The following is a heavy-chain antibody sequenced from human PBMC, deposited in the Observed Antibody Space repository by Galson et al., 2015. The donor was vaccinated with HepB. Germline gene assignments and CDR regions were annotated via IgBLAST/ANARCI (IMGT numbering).Heavy chain of an antibody. CDR3: AKSPTNDYYGSGSFDY. J-gene: IGHJ4*02. Sequence: SLRLSCAASGFTFSSYSMNWVRQAPGKGLEWVSAISGSGGSTYYADSVKGRFTISRDNSKNTLYLQMNSLRAEDTAVYYCAKSPTNDYYGSGSFDYWGQGTLVTVSS. V-gene: IGHV3-23*01. CDR2: ISGSGGST. CDR1: GFTFSSYS. D-gene: IGHD3-10*01.